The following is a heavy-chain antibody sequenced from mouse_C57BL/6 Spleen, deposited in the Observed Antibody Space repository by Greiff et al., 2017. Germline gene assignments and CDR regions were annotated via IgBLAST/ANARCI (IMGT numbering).Heavy chain of an antibody. V-gene: IGHV1-50*01. J-gene: IGHJ2*01. D-gene: IGHD1-1*01. Sequence: VQLQQPGAELVKPGASVKLSCKASGYTFTSYWMQWVKQRPGQGLEWIGEIDPSDSYTNYNQKFKGKATLTVDTSSSTAYMQLSSLTSEDSAVYYCARRGAVAYYFDYWGQGTTLTVSS. CDR3: ARRGAVAYYFDY. CDR1: GYTFTSYW. CDR2: IDPSDSYT.